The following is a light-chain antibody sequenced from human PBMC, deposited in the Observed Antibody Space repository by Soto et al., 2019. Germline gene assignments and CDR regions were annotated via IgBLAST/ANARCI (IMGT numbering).Light chain of an antibody. CDR1: QSVSHSY. J-gene: IGKJ2*01. V-gene: IGKV3-20*01. CDR2: GAS. Sequence: EIVLTQSPGTLSLSPGERATLSCRASQSVSHSYLAWYQQKPGQAPRLLIYGASTRATGIPDRFSGSGSGTDFTLTISRLEPEDFALYFCQQYGSSLYTFGPGTKLEIK. CDR3: QQYGSSLYT.